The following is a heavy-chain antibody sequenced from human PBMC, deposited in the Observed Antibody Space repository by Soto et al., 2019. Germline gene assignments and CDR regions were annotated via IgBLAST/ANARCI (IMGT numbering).Heavy chain of an antibody. D-gene: IGHD1-1*01. Sequence: LSCVGSGVTCSGHWMHWVRQAPGKGLVWVSHIGPDGSSTRDADSLQGRFTISRDNARNTLYLQMNSLRDEDTAVYYCARDNNWSYDYWGQGILVTLSS. V-gene: IGHV3-74*01. CDR1: GVTCSGHW. CDR2: IGPDGSST. CDR3: ARDNNWSYDY. J-gene: IGHJ4*02.